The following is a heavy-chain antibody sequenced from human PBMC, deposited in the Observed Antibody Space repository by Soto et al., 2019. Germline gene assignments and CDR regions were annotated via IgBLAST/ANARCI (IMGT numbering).Heavy chain of an antibody. Sequence: GGSLRLSCVASGFTFTDYWMTWVRQAPGKGLEWVANIKEDESEMRYVDSVKGRFTISRDNVRNSLYLQMNSLTAEDSAVYYCARDKPPEYKNPFSYGLDVWGQGTTVTVSS. V-gene: IGHV3-7*03. CDR2: IKEDESEM. CDR1: GFTFTDYW. CDR3: ARDKPPEYKNPFSYGLDV. J-gene: IGHJ6*02. D-gene: IGHD1-20*01.